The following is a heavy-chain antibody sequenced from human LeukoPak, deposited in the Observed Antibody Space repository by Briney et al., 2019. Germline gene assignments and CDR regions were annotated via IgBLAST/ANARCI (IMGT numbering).Heavy chain of an antibody. Sequence: AGGSLRLSCAASGFTFSSYSMNWVRQAPGKGLEWVSSISSSSSYIYYADSVKGRFTISRDNAKNSLYLQMNSLRAEDTAVYYCARDGGSGYYQDAFDTWGQGTMVTVSS. CDR3: ARDGGSGYYQDAFDT. J-gene: IGHJ3*02. V-gene: IGHV3-21*01. D-gene: IGHD3-22*01. CDR1: GFTFSSYS. CDR2: ISSSSSYI.